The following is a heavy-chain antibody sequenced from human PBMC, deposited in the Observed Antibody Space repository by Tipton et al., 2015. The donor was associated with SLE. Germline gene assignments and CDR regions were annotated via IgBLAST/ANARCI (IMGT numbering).Heavy chain of an antibody. D-gene: IGHD1-7*01. J-gene: IGHJ4*02. Sequence: TLSLTCTVSGGSISSGGYYWSWIRQHPGKGLEWIGYIYYKGTTYYNPSLKSRVTISVDTSKNQFSLNLSSVTAADTAVYFCARDLRSDWNYVLESWGQGTLVTVSS. CDR2: IYYKGTT. CDR3: ARDLRSDWNYVLES. CDR1: GGSISSGGYY. V-gene: IGHV4-31*03.